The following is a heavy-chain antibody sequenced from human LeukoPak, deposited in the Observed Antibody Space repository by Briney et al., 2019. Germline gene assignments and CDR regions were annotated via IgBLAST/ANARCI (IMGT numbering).Heavy chain of an antibody. CDR1: GLTFSVSA. J-gene: IGHJ6*04. CDR2: IKTKAGNYAT. CDR3: THPAYYYNVDV. Sequence: GGSLKLSCSASGLTFSVSAIHWVRQASGKGLEWVGRIKTKAGNYATAYAASVKGRFTISRDDSTNTAYLQMNGLKTEDTAVYYCTHPAYYYNVDVWGKGTTVTVSS. V-gene: IGHV3-73*01. D-gene: IGHD6-25*01.